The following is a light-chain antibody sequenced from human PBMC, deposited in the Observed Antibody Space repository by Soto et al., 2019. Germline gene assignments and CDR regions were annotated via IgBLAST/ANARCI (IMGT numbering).Light chain of an antibody. V-gene: IGLV2-14*03. CDR1: SSDVGGYNY. CDR3: SSYTSSSTRMV. J-gene: IGLJ2*01. CDR2: DVS. Sequence: QSELTQPASVSGSPGQSITISCTGTSSDVGGYNYVSWYQHHPGKAPKLMIYDVSNRPSGVSNRFSGSKSGNTASLTISGLQAEDEADYYCSSYTSSSTRMVFGGGTKLTVL.